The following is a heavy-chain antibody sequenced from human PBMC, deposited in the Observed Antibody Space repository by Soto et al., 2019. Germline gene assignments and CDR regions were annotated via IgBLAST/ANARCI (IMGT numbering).Heavy chain of an antibody. Sequence: ASVKVSCKASGYIFTTYAMHWVRQAPGQGLEWMGWINTDGGNTKYSQKFQDRVTITRDTSASTAYMELSSLRSDDTAVYYCARPITSYNYFYGVDVWGQGTTVTVS. CDR3: ARPITSYNYFYGVDV. CDR2: INTDGGNT. V-gene: IGHV1-3*04. D-gene: IGHD1-20*01. CDR1: GYIFTTYA. J-gene: IGHJ6*02.